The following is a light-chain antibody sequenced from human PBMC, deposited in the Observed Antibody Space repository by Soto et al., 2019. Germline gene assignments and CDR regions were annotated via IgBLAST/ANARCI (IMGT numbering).Light chain of an antibody. CDR1: QSVSSN. Sequence: DIVLTQSPGTLSLSPGERATLSCRASQSVSSNLAWYQQKPGQAPRLLIYGASSRATGIPDRFSGSGSGTDFTLTISRLEPEDFAVYYCQQYGSSPLITFGPGTKVDIK. J-gene: IGKJ3*01. CDR3: QQYGSSPLIT. CDR2: GAS. V-gene: IGKV3-20*01.